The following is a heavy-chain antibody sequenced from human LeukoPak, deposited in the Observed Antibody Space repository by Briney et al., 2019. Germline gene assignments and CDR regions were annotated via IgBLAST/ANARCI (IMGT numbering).Heavy chain of an antibody. CDR2: IKTKAEGGTI. J-gene: IGHJ4*02. CDR3: TTDLDY. CDR1: GFIFSDVW. Sequence: GGSLRLSCAGSGFIFSDVWMSRVRQAPGKGLEWVARIKTKAEGGTIGYAAPVKGRFIISRDDSEKRLDLQMSSLKSEDTGVYYCTTDLDYWGQGTLVTVSS. V-gene: IGHV3-15*01.